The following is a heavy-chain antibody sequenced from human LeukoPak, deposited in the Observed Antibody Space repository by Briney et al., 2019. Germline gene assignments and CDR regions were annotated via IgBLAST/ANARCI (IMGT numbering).Heavy chain of an antibody. Sequence: ASVKVSCKASGYTFTGYYMHWVRQAPGQGLEWMGWINPNSGGTSYAQKFQGRVTMTRDTSISTAYMELSRLRSDDTAVYYCARDRYYYDSSGPFDPWGQGTLVTVSS. CDR2: INPNSGGT. V-gene: IGHV1-2*02. CDR3: ARDRYYYDSSGPFDP. J-gene: IGHJ5*02. CDR1: GYTFTGYY. D-gene: IGHD3-22*01.